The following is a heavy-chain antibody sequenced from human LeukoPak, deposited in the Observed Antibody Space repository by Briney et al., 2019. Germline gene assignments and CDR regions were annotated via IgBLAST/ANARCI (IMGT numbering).Heavy chain of an antibody. CDR3: ASGWSWFDP. J-gene: IGHJ5*02. V-gene: IGHV4-4*09. CDR1: GGYISSYH. Sequence: NFSETLSLTCTVSGGYISSYHWSWIRQPPGKGLEWIGYVYTSGSTNYNPPLKSRVTITVDTSKNQFSLKLSSVTAADTAVYYCASGWSWFDPWGQGTLVTVSS. CDR2: VYTSGST. D-gene: IGHD2-15*01.